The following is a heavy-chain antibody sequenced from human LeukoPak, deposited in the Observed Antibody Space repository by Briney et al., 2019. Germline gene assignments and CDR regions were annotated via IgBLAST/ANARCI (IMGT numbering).Heavy chain of an antibody. Sequence: SETLSLTCTVSGGSISSSNYYWGWIRQPPGKGLEWIGSIYYSGSTYYNPSLKRRVTISVDPPKHQFSLRLSSVSAADTAFYYCASRPTYYYGSGSYPRRFYDYWGQGTLVTVSS. J-gene: IGHJ4*02. D-gene: IGHD3-10*01. V-gene: IGHV4-39*01. CDR2: IYYSGST. CDR1: GGSISSSNYY. CDR3: ASRPTYYYGSGSYPRRFYDY.